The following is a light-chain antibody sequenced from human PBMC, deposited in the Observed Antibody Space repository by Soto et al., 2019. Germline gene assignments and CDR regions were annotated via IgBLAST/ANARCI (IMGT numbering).Light chain of an antibody. CDR3: QQYNNYWT. CDR2: KAS. J-gene: IGKJ1*01. CDR1: QSISYW. V-gene: IGKV1-5*03. Sequence: DIQMTQSPSTLSASVGDRVTITCRASQSISYWLAWYQQKPGKAPNLLIYKASSLESGVPPRFSGSGSGTEFTLTISSLQPDDFATYYCQQYNNYWTFGQGTKVEIK.